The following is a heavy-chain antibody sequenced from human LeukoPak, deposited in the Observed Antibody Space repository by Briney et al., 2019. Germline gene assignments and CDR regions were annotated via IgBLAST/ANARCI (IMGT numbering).Heavy chain of an antibody. V-gene: IGHV1-3*01. J-gene: IGHJ4*02. D-gene: IGHD6-13*01. Sequence: ASVKVSCKASGYTFTSYAKHWVRQAPGQRLEWMGWINAGNGNTKYSQKFQGRVTTTRDTSASTAYMELSSLRSEDTAVYYCARDRGYSSSWWPVFDYWGQGTLVTVSS. CDR1: GYTFTSYA. CDR3: ARDRGYSSSWWPVFDY. CDR2: INAGNGNT.